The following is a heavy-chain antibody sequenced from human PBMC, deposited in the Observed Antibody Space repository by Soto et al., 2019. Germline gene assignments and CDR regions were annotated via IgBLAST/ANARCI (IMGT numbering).Heavy chain of an antibody. D-gene: IGHD4-17*01. CDR1: GGSISSGEYH. CDR3: ARDRYGVPRGDYFDS. Sequence: PSETLSLTCTVSGGSISSGEYHWSWIRQHPGKGLEWIGYIYYSGSNYYNPSLKSRVSISVDTSKNQFSLNLSSVTAADTAIYYCARDRYGVPRGDYFDSWGQGILVTVSS. CDR2: IYYSGSN. V-gene: IGHV4-31*03. J-gene: IGHJ4*02.